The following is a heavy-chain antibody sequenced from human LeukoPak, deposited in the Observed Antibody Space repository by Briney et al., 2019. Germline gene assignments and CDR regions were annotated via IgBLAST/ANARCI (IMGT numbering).Heavy chain of an antibody. CDR3: AKESESYDSSGSTLDY. D-gene: IGHD3-22*01. Sequence: GGSLRLSCAASGFTFSSYGMHWVRQAPGKGLDWVAFIRYDGSNKYYADSVRGRFTISRDNSKNTLYLQLNSLRAEDTAVYYCAKESESYDSSGSTLDYRGQGTLVTVSS. CDR2: IRYDGSNK. CDR1: GFTFSSYG. J-gene: IGHJ4*02. V-gene: IGHV3-30*02.